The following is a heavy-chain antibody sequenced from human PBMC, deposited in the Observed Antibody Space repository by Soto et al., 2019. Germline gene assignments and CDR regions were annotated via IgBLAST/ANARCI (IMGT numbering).Heavy chain of an antibody. V-gene: IGHV3-53*04. D-gene: IGHD6-13*01. CDR3: ARYGSSSWFDS. J-gene: IGHJ5*01. Sequence: EVQLVESGGGLVQPGGSLRLSCAASGFTVSSNYMSWVRQAPGKGLEWVSVIYSGGSTYYADSVKGRFTISRHNSKNTLYLQMNSVRAEDTAVYYCARYGSSSWFDSWGQGTLVTVSS. CDR1: GFTVSSNY. CDR2: IYSGGST.